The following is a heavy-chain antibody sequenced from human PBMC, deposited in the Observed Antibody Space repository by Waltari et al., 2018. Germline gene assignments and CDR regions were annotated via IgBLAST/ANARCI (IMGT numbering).Heavy chain of an antibody. CDR1: GASLDNTTHY. J-gene: IGHJ4*02. CDR3: ARHINFWSGYYFDS. Sequence: QLQLQESGPQLVKPSETLSLTCTVSGASLDNTTHYWGWVRQPHGKGLEWIGRIYYTGTTYNNPSLKRRSTISADTSKTQCSLRLSSVTAADTAVYYCARHINFWSGYYFDSWGQGTLVTVSS. V-gene: IGHV4-39*01. CDR2: IYYTGTT. D-gene: IGHD3-3*01.